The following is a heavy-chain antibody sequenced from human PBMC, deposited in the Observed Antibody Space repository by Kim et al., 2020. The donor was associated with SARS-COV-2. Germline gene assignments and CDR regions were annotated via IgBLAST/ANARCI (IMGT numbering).Heavy chain of an antibody. CDR1: GYTFTGYY. Sequence: ASVKVSCKASGYTFTGYYMHWVRQAPGQGLEWMGWINPNSGGTNYAQKFQGRVTMTRDTSISTAYMELSRLRSDDTAVYYCARDRDNIVGAYLYWGQGTLVTVSA. J-gene: IGHJ4*02. V-gene: IGHV1-2*02. CDR2: INPNSGGT. D-gene: IGHD1-26*01. CDR3: ARDRDNIVGAYLY.